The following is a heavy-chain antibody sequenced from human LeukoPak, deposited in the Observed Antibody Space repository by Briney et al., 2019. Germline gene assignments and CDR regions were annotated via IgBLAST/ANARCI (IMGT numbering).Heavy chain of an antibody. J-gene: IGHJ4*02. CDR2: INPSGGST. Sequence: ASVKVSRKASGYTFTSYYMHWVRQAPGQGLEWMGLINPSGGSTSYAQKFQGRVTMTRDTSTSTVYMELSSLRSEDTAVYYCAREGPAPGGLPLPYFDYWGQGTLVTVSS. D-gene: IGHD1-14*01. V-gene: IGHV1-46*01. CDR3: AREGPAPGGLPLPYFDY. CDR1: GYTFTSYY.